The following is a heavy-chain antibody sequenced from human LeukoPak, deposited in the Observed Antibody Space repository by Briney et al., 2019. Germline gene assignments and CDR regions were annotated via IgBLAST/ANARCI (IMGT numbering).Heavy chain of an antibody. D-gene: IGHD6-19*01. CDR2: IGWNGAYI. CDR3: AKVVAVAGSKGVRAFDI. Sequence: PGRSLRLSCAASGFTFDDYAMHWVRQAPGEGLEWVSGIGWNGAYIVYVDSVKGRFTISRDNAKNSLYLQMNSLRAEDTASYYCAKVVAVAGSKGVRAFDIWGPGTMVTVSS. J-gene: IGHJ3*02. V-gene: IGHV3-9*01. CDR1: GFTFDDYA.